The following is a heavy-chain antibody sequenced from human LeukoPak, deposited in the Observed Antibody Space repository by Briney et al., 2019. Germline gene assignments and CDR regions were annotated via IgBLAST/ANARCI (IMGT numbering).Heavy chain of an antibody. CDR1: GFTFSDYA. V-gene: IGHV3-23*01. Sequence: PGGSLRLSCAASGFTFSDYAMTWVRQAPGKGPEWVATISGSGVMTYYADSVKGRFTVSGDNSKNTLYLQMSSLTAADTAVYYCAKDRSIGTYYTFDHWGQGTLVTVSA. J-gene: IGHJ4*02. D-gene: IGHD1-26*01. CDR3: AKDRSIGTYYTFDH. CDR2: ISGSGVMT.